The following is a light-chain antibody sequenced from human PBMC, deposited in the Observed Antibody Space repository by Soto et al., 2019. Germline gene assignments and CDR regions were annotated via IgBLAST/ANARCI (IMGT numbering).Light chain of an antibody. V-gene: IGLV2-14*01. J-gene: IGLJ2*01. Sequence: QSALTQPASVSGSPGQSITISCTGTSSDVDGYNYVSWYQQHPGKAPKLMIYDVSNRPSGVSNRFSGSKSGNTASLTISGLQAEDEADYYCTSHTSTSTRVFGGGTKLTVL. CDR3: TSHTSTSTRV. CDR1: SSDVDGYNY. CDR2: DVS.